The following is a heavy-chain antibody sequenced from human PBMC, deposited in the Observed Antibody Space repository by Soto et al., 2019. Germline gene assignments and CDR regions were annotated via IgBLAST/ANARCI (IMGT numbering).Heavy chain of an antibody. Sequence: ASVKVSCKASGYTFTSYYMHWVRQAPGQGHERIGIINTSGGSTRYAQKIQGRDTMTRDPSTSTAYMELSSRRSEDTAVYYCAKGAGMYSSGWYLGDAFDIWGQGTMVTVSS. CDR2: INTSGGST. J-gene: IGHJ3*02. D-gene: IGHD6-19*01. CDR1: GYTFTSYY. CDR3: AKGAGMYSSGWYLGDAFDI. V-gene: IGHV1-46*01.